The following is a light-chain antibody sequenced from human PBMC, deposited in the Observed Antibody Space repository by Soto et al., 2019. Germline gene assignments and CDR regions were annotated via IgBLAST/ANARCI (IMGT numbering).Light chain of an antibody. Sequence: IVLTQSPGTLSLSPGERATLSCRASQSVSSSYLTWYQQKPGQAPRLLIYGASSRATDIPDRFSGSGSGTDFPLTISRLEPEDFAVYYCQQYGSSPPSTFGQGSKLEIK. CDR3: QQYGSSPPST. V-gene: IGKV3-20*01. J-gene: IGKJ2*01. CDR2: GAS. CDR1: QSVSSSY.